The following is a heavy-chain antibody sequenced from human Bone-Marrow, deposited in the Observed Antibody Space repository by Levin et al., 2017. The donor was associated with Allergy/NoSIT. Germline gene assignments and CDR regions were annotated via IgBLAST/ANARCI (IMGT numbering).Heavy chain of an antibody. CDR3: ARDSSSRQWLTRFDD. Sequence: SCAVSGVTFSSDHMNWVRQAPGKGLEWVAAISSSSSYAYYADPVKGRFIISRDNGKKSLSLQMNSLRVEDTAVYYCARDSSSRQWLTRFDDWGQGTLVTVSS. J-gene: IGHJ4*02. CDR1: GVTFSSDH. V-gene: IGHV3-21*01. D-gene: IGHD6-19*01. CDR2: ISSSSSYA.